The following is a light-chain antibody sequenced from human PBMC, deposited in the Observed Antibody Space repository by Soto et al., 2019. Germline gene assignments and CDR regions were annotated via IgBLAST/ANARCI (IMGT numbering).Light chain of an antibody. CDR2: GES. CDR3: LQHNSYQIT. V-gene: IGKV3-15*01. Sequence: EIVLTHAPVTRSLSPWERATLSFRASQSVSSNLAWYQQKPGQAPRLLIYGESTRATGITDRFSGSGSGKEFTITISSMHTEDFENYYCLQHNSYQITFGRGTTVDIK. CDR1: QSVSSN. J-gene: IGKJ4*01.